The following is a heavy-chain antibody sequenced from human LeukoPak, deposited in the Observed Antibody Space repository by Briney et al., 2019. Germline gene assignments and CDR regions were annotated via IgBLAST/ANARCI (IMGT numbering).Heavy chain of an antibody. J-gene: IGHJ5*02. CDR3: ARDRSTTVTTNWFDP. V-gene: IGHV1-2*02. CDR2: INPNSGGT. D-gene: IGHD4-17*01. Sequence: ASVEVSCKASGYTFTGYYMHWVRQAPGQGLEWMGWINPNSGGTNYALRFQGRVTMTRDTSINTVYMELSSLRSDDTAVYYCARDRSTTVTTNWFDPWGQGTLVTVSS. CDR1: GYTFTGYY.